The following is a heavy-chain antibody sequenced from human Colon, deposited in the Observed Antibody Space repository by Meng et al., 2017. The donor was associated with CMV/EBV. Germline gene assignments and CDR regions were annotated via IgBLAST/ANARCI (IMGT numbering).Heavy chain of an antibody. CDR3: AREKSSCTSSTCYGVDS. V-gene: IGHV4-4*07. Sequence: VPLQESVPDRVRHLETLYCPAMVLNVSISGYSWCWIRRPAGKELEWIGRIDKGGTTHCNPSLKSRFTLSLDTSKDQFSLKLTSVTPADTAVYYCAREKSSCTSSTCYGVDSWGQGTLVTVSS. CDR2: IDKGGTT. CDR1: NVSISGYS. J-gene: IGHJ4*02. D-gene: IGHD2-2*01.